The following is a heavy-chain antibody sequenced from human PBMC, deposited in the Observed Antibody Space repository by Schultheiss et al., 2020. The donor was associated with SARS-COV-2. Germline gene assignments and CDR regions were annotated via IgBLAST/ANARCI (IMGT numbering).Heavy chain of an antibody. Sequence: GGSLRLSCAASGFTFSSYAMSWVRQAPGKGLEWVSAISGSGGSTYYADSVKGRFTISRDNSKNTLYLQMNSLRAEDTAVYYCAMPLVGLLDPFDYWGQGTLVTVSS. V-gene: IGHV3-23*01. J-gene: IGHJ4*02. CDR2: ISGSGGST. CDR3: AMPLVGLLDPFDY. D-gene: IGHD1-1*01. CDR1: GFTFSSYA.